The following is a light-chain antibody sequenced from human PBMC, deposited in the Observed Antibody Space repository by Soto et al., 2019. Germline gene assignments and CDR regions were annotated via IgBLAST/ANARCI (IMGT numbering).Light chain of an antibody. Sequence: DIQMTQSPSTLSASVGDRVTITCRASQSIRPWLAWYQQKPGKAPKLLIYDASTFESGVPSRFSGSGSGTEFTLTISSLQSDDFATYYCQQYNRYSAITFGGGTRVE. CDR2: DAS. CDR1: QSIRPW. CDR3: QQYNRYSAIT. V-gene: IGKV1-5*01. J-gene: IGKJ4*01.